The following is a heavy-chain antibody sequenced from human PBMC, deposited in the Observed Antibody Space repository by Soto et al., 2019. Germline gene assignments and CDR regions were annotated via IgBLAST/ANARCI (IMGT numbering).Heavy chain of an antibody. CDR1: GFSFSNAW. CDR2: IKSKTDGGTT. D-gene: IGHD6-19*01. J-gene: IGHJ4*02. CDR3: TTSTGSGWYAFDY. Sequence: GGSLRLSCAASGFSFSNAWMSWVRQAPGKGLEWVGRIKSKTDGGTTDYAAPVKGRFTISRDDSKNTLYLQMNSLKTEDTAVYYCTTSTGSGWYAFDYWGQGTLVTVSS. V-gene: IGHV3-15*01.